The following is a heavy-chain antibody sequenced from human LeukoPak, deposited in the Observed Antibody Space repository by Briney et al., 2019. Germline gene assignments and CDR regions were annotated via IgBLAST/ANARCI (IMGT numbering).Heavy chain of an antibody. Sequence: PGGSLRLSCAGSGFTFSNAWMSWVRQAPGKGLEWVGRMKSKTDGGTTDYAAPVKGRFTISRGDSKNTLYLQMNSLKTEDTAVYYCTTDCDSTSCYAADAAQWGQGTLVTVSS. CDR1: GFTFSNAW. CDR3: TTDCDSTSCYAADAAQ. CDR2: MKSKTDGGTT. V-gene: IGHV3-15*01. D-gene: IGHD2-2*01. J-gene: IGHJ4*02.